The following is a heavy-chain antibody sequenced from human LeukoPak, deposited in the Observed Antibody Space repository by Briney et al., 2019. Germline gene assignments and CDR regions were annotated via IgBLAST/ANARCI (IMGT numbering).Heavy chain of an antibody. CDR1: GFTFSNFA. V-gene: IGHV3-23*01. Sequence: GGSLRLSCSASGFTFSNFAMSWVRQAPGKGLEWVSAVSSDGINTYYTDSLKGRFTISRDNSKNTVFLQMHSLTAEDTAVYYCAKPFGFLEWLYGGYFDSWGQGTLVTVSS. J-gene: IGHJ4*02. D-gene: IGHD3-3*01. CDR2: VSSDGINT. CDR3: AKPFGFLEWLYGGYFDS.